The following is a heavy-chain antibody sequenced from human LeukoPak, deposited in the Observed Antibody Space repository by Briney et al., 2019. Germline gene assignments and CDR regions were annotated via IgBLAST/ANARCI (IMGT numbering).Heavy chain of an antibody. D-gene: IGHD3-10*01. Sequence: PGGSLRLSCAASGFTFSSYEMNWVRQAPGKGLEWASYISSSGSTIYYADSVKGRFTISRDNAKNSLYLQMNSLRAEDTAVYYCAREIWFGENYYYYGMDVWGKGTTVTVSS. J-gene: IGHJ6*04. CDR2: ISSSGSTI. CDR3: AREIWFGENYYYYGMDV. CDR1: GFTFSSYE. V-gene: IGHV3-48*03.